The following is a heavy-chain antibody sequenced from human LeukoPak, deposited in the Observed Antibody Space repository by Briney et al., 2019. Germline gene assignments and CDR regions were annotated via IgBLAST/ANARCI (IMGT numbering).Heavy chain of an antibody. CDR2: IGTAGDT. D-gene: IGHD3-10*01. V-gene: IGHV3-13*01. CDR1: GVTFSSYD. J-gene: IGHJ5*02. Sequence: GGSLRLSCAASGVTFSSYDMHWVRQATGKGLEWVSAIGTAGDTYYPGSVKGRFTISRENAKNSLYLQMNSLRAGDTAVYYCARDYGSGRFDPWGQGTLVTVSS. CDR3: ARDYGSGRFDP.